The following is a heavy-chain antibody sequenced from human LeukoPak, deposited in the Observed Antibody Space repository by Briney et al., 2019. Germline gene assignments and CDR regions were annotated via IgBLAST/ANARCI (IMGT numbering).Heavy chain of an antibody. D-gene: IGHD3-22*01. CDR3: AKDRPHYYDSSGWYYFDY. J-gene: IGHJ4*02. V-gene: IGHV3-23*01. Sequence: GGSLRLSCAASGFTFSSYAMSWVRQAPGKGLEWVSAISGSGGSTYYADPVKGRFTISRDNSKNTLYLQMNSLRAEDTAVYYCAKDRPHYYDSSGWYYFDYWGQGTLVTVSS. CDR2: ISGSGGST. CDR1: GFTFSSYA.